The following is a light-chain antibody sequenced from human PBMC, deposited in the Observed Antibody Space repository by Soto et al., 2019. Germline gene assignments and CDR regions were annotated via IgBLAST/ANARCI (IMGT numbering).Light chain of an antibody. CDR3: QQYYSYPYT. Sequence: AIRMTQSPSSLSASTGDRVTITCRASQDISSYLAWYQQKPGKAPKLLMYAASTLQSGVPSRFSGSGSGTDFTLTISCLQSEDFATDYCQQYYSYPYTFGQGTKLESK. V-gene: IGKV1-8*01. J-gene: IGKJ2*01. CDR2: AAS. CDR1: QDISSY.